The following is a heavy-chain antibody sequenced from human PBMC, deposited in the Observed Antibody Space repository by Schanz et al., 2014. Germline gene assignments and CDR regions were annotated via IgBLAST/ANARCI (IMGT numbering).Heavy chain of an antibody. CDR1: GFIFSNYG. CDR2: IWSDGSGK. J-gene: IGHJ6*02. Sequence: VQLLESGGGLVQPGGSLRLSCAASGFIFSNYGMHWVRQAPGKGLEWVAVIWSDGSGKYYADSVKGRFTISRDNSENTLYLQMNSLSADDTAVFYCAKGMGYCSGGTCYDYYYYGLDVWGQGTTVNASS. CDR3: AKGMGYCSGGTCYDYYYYGLDV. V-gene: IGHV3-33*06. D-gene: IGHD2-15*01.